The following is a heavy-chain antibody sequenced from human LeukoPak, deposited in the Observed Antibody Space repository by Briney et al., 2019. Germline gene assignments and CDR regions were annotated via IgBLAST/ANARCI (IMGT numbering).Heavy chain of an antibody. CDR1: GFTFSDHS. D-gene: IGHD1-26*01. Sequence: GGSLRLSCAASGFTFSDHSMNWVRQAPGKGLEWVGRTRNKANGYVTEYAASVKGRFTISRDDSKNLLLLQMNSLKTEDTALYYCARGRAGSVSNNVASYHAFDIWGQGTMVTV. V-gene: IGHV3-72*01. J-gene: IGHJ3*02. CDR2: TRNKANGYVT. CDR3: ARGRAGSVSNNVASYHAFDI.